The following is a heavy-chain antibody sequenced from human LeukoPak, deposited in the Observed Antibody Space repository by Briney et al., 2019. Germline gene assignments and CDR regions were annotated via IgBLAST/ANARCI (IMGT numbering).Heavy chain of an antibody. CDR1: GGSISSGDYY. CDR3: ARLLAARRSSDY. J-gene: IGHJ4*02. D-gene: IGHD6-6*01. CDR2: IYYSGST. V-gene: IGHV4-31*03. Sequence: SQTLSLTCTVSGGSISSGDYYWSWIRQHPGKGLEWIGYIYYSGSTYYTPSLKSRVTISVDTSKNQFSLKLSSVTAADTAVFYCARLLAARRSSDYWGQGSLVTVSS.